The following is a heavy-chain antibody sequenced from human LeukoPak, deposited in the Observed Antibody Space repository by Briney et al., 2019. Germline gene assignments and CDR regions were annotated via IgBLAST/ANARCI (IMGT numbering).Heavy chain of an antibody. CDR1: GYTFASYG. CDR3: ASEREVAGNVYLQH. J-gene: IGHJ1*01. CDR2: ISAYNGNT. D-gene: IGHD6-19*01. Sequence: ASVKVSCKASGYTFASYGIIWVRQAPGQGLEWMGWISAYNGNTNYAQKLQGRVTMTRDTSTSTAYMELRSLRSDDTAVYYCASEREVAGNVYLQHWGQGTLVTVSS. V-gene: IGHV1-18*01.